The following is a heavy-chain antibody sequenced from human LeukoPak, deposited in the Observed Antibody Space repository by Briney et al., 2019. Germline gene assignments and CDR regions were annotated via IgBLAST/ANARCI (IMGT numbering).Heavy chain of an antibody. D-gene: IGHD1-26*01. CDR3: ASGTGRHDY. CDR2: IHPSGST. J-gene: IGHJ4*02. V-gene: IGHV4-4*07. CDR1: GDSISSYY. Sequence: SETLSLTCTVSGDSISSYYWSWVRQPAGKGLEWIGRIHPSGSTNYNPSLKSRVALSVDTSKNQFSLKLSSVTAADTAVYYCASGTGRHDYWGQGTVVTVSS.